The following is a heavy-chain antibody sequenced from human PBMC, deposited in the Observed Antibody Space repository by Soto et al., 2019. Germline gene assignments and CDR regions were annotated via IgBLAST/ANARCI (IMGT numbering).Heavy chain of an antibody. CDR2: ISYSGSA. D-gene: IGHD6-19*01. CDR3: ARGGLLPDY. Sequence: SETLSLTCTVSGGSISSGSYYWSWIRQHPGKGLEWIGYISYSGSASYNPSLQSRVTISVDTSKNQFSLKLNSVTAADTAVYYCARGGLLPDYWGQGTLVTVSS. CDR1: GGSISSGSYY. J-gene: IGHJ4*02. V-gene: IGHV4-31*03.